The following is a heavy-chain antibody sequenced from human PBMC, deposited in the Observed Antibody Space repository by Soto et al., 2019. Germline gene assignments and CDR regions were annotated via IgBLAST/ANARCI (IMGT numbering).Heavy chain of an antibody. J-gene: IGHJ3*02. CDR2: IYDTWTT. CDR1: GGSMSENDYY. V-gene: IGHV4-30-4*01. Sequence: QVQLQEAGPGLVRPPQTLSLTCTVAGGSMSENDYYWSWLRQSPGQGLQWIGYIYDTWTTSYSPSLKSRVTMSADTTRNQFSLKLTSVTAADTAFYFCARGIVRGGFDILGQGTLVTVSS. CDR3: ARGIVRGGFDI. D-gene: IGHD3-10*02.